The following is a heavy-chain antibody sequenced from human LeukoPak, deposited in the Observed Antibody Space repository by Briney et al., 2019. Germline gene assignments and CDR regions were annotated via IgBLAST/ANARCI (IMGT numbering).Heavy chain of an antibody. CDR3: ATEGGSGSYYGDDAFDM. Sequence: GGSLRLSCAASGFTFNNAWMSWVRQAPAQGLEWVGRNKNKADDATTDYAAPVQGRFTISRDDSKNTLSLQMNSLKTEDTAVYYCATEGGSGSYYGDDAFDMWGQGTMVTVSS. V-gene: IGHV3-15*01. D-gene: IGHD3-10*01. CDR1: GFTFNNAW. J-gene: IGHJ3*02. CDR2: NKNKADDATT.